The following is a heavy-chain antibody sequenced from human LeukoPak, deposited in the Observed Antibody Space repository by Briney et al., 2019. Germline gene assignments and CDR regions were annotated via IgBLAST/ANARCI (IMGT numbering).Heavy chain of an antibody. D-gene: IGHD2-2*02. V-gene: IGHV4-39*07. CDR2: IYYSGST. J-gene: IGHJ4*02. CDR1: GGSISSSSYY. Sequence: PSETLSLTCTVSGGSISSSSYYWGWIRQPPGKGLEWIGSIYYSGSTYYNPSLKSRVTISVDTSKNQFSLKLSSVTAADTAVYYCASLVGYCSSTSCYKGYYFDYWGQGTLVTVSS. CDR3: ASLVGYCSSTSCYKGYYFDY.